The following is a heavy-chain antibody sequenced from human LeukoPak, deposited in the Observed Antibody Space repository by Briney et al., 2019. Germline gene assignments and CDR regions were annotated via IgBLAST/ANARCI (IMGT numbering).Heavy chain of an antibody. CDR2: IYYSGST. J-gene: IGHJ4*02. V-gene: IGHV4-59*01. Sequence: PSETLSLTCTVSGGSISSYYWSWIRQPPGKGLEWIGYIYYSGSTNYNPSLKSRVTISVDTSKNQFSLKLSSVTAADTAVYYCARERSSGGSCYLGGVLRGYFDSWGQGTLVTVSS. CDR3: ARERSSGGSCYLGGVLRGYFDS. CDR1: GGSISSYY. D-gene: IGHD2-15*01.